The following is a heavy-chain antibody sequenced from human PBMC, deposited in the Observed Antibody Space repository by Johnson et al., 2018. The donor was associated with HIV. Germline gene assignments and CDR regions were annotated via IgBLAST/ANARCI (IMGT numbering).Heavy chain of an antibody. J-gene: IGHJ3*02. D-gene: IGHD2-2*01. V-gene: IGHV3-20*04. CDR3: ATDIVVVLALGGDAFDI. Sequence: VQLVESGGGVARPGGSLRLSCEGSGFIFDEYDMSWVRQTPGKGLEWVSRINSDGGSTSYADSVKGRFPISRDNAKNTLYLQMSSLRAEDTAVYYCATDIVVVLALGGDAFDIWGQGTMVIVSS. CDR1: GFIFDEYD. CDR2: INSDGGST.